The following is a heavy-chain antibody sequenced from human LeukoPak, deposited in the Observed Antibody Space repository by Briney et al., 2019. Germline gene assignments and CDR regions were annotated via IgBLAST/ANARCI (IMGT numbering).Heavy chain of an antibody. Sequence: GESLKISCKGSGYSFTSYWIGWVRQMPGKGLEWMGIIYPGNSDTRYSPSFQGQVTISADKSISTAYLQWSSLKASDTAMYYCARLGTIYDYGDYRGDYWGQGTLVTVSS. CDR1: GYSFTSYW. J-gene: IGHJ4*02. CDR3: ARLGTIYDYGDYRGDY. CDR2: IYPGNSDT. V-gene: IGHV5-51*01. D-gene: IGHD4-17*01.